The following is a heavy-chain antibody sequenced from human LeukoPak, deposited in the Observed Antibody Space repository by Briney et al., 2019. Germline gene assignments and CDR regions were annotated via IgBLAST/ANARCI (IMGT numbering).Heavy chain of an antibody. J-gene: IGHJ3*02. CDR2: TSYDGNNR. CDR1: RFTFSSYG. Sequence: GRSLRLSCAASRFTFSSYGMHWVRQAPGKGLEWVAVTSYDGNNRYYADSVKGRFTISRYNSKNTLYLQMNSLRAEDTAVYYCAKVKGEVIGAFDIWGQGTMVTVSS. D-gene: IGHD3-16*01. V-gene: IGHV3-30*18. CDR3: AKVKGEVIGAFDI.